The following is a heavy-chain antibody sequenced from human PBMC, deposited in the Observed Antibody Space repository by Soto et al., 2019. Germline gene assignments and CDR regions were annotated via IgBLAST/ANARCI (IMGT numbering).Heavy chain of an antibody. Sequence: ASVKVSCQASGYTFTSYAMHWVRQAPGQRLEWMGWINAGNGNTKYSQKFQGRVTITRDTSASTAYMELSSLRSEDTAVYYCARDQNVLRFLEWPQPLDYWGQGTLVTVSS. CDR2: INAGNGNT. CDR3: ARDQNVLRFLEWPQPLDY. CDR1: GYTFTSYA. V-gene: IGHV1-3*01. J-gene: IGHJ4*02. D-gene: IGHD3-3*01.